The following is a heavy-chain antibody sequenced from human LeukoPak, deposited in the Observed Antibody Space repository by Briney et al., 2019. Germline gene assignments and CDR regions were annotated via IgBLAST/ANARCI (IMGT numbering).Heavy chain of an antibody. V-gene: IGHV1-69*04. CDR3: ARDRDRYGMDV. Sequence: SVKVSCKASGGTFSSYAISWVRQAPGQGLEWMGRIIPILGIANYAQKFQGRVTITADKSTSTAYMELSSLRSEATAVYYCARDRDRYGMDVWGQGTTVTVSS. D-gene: IGHD1-14*01. CDR2: IIPILGIA. J-gene: IGHJ6*02. CDR1: GGTFSSYA.